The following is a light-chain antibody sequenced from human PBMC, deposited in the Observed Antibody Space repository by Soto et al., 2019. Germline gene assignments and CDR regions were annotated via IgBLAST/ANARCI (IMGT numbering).Light chain of an antibody. CDR1: SGDVGAYDY. CDR3: SSYTSTSTLV. J-gene: IGLJ1*01. Sequence: QSVLTQPASVSGSPGQSITISCTGTSGDVGAYDYVSWYQQHPGKAPKLMIYEVSNRPSGVSNRFSGSKSGNTASLTISGLQAEDEADYYCSSYTSTSTLVFGTGTKVTVL. V-gene: IGLV2-14*01. CDR2: EVS.